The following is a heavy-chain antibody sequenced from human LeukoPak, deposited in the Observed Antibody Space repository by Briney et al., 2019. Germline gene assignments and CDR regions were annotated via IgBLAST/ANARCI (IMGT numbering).Heavy chain of an antibody. J-gene: IGHJ5*02. CDR3: VRDPSNSGNWFDL. D-gene: IGHD4-11*01. Sequence: GGSLRLSCAASGFNLRDYWMHWVRQAPGKGLGWASRLGTDGTYTNYADSVTGRFTISRDNAKNTLYLQMDSLRAEDTSFYYCVRDPSNSGNWFDLWGQGTLVTVSS. V-gene: IGHV3-74*01. CDR2: LGTDGTYT. CDR1: GFNLRDYW.